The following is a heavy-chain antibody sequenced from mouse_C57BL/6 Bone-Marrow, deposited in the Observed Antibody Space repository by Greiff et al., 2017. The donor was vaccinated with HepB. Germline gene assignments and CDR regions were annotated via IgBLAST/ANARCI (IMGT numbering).Heavy chain of an antibody. D-gene: IGHD2-5*01. CDR1: GFNIKDYY. CDR3: TTPFYYSNLYYAMDY. Sequence: EVQLQESGAELVRPGASVKLSCTASGFNIKDYYMHWVKQRPEQGLEWIGWIDPENGDTEYASKFQGKATITADTSSNTAYLQLSSLTSEDTAVYYCTTPFYYSNLYYAMDYWGQGTSVTVSS. J-gene: IGHJ4*01. V-gene: IGHV14-4*01. CDR2: IDPENGDT.